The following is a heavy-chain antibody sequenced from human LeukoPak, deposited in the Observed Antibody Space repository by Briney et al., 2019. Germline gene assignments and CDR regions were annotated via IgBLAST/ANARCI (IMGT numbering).Heavy chain of an antibody. V-gene: IGHV3-21*01. CDR3: ARLGYCSGGSCYSLDY. Sequence: GGSLRLSCAASGFTFSSFAMTWVRQAPGKGLEWVSSITGSHGPTYNTDSVKGRFTISRDNAKNSLYLQMNSLRAEDTAVYYCARLGYCSGGSCYSLDYWGQGTLVTVSS. CDR1: GFTFSSFA. J-gene: IGHJ4*02. D-gene: IGHD2-15*01. CDR2: ITGSHGPT.